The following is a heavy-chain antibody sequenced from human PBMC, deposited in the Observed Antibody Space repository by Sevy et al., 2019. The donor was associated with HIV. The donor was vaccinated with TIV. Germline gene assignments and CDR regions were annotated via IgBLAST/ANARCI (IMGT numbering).Heavy chain of an antibody. V-gene: IGHV4-4*07. J-gene: IGHJ4*02. Sequence: SLTCTVSGGSISSYYWSWIRQPAGKGLEWIGRIYTSGSTNYNPSLKSRVTMSVDTSKNQFSLKLSSVTAADTAVYYCARDHMVRGVPYPVYFDYWGQGTLVTVSS. D-gene: IGHD3-10*01. CDR2: IYTSGST. CDR1: GGSISSYY. CDR3: ARDHMVRGVPYPVYFDY.